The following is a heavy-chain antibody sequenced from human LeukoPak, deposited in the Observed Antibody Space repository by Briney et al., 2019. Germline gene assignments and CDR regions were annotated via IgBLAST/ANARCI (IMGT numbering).Heavy chain of an antibody. V-gene: IGHV3-21*01. CDR1: GFTFSHYS. CDR2: ISSSSSYI. J-gene: IGHJ3*02. Sequence: TGGSLRLSCAASGFTFSHYSLNWARQAPGKGLEWVSSISSSSSYIYYADSVKGRFTISRDNAKNSLYLQMNSLRAEDTAVYYCARGLDNYGYSANIWGQGTMVTVSS. D-gene: IGHD5-18*01. CDR3: ARGLDNYGYSANI.